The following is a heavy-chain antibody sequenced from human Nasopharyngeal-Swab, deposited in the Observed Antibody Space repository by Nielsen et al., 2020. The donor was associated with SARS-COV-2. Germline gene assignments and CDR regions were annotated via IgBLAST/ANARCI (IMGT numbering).Heavy chain of an antibody. Sequence: GESLKISCAASGFTFSSFGMHWVRQAPGKGLEWVAFIAHDASIEYYGDSVKGRFSISRDSSKNTLYLQMNSLRAEDTTVYYCARGGWYFDFWGRGTLVTVSS. J-gene: IGHJ2*01. V-gene: IGHV3-30*03. CDR1: GFTFSSFG. CDR2: IAHDASIE. D-gene: IGHD3-16*01. CDR3: ARGGWYFDF.